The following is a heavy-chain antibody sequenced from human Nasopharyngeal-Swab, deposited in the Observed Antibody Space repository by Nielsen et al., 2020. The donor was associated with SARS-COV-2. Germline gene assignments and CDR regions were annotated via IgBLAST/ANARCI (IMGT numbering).Heavy chain of an antibody. Sequence: GGSLRLSCAASGFTFSNFAMSWVRQAPGKGLEWVSVISGDSDTTYYADSVRGRFTISRDNSKNTVNLQMNSLRVEDTAIYYCAKDRDSGDDSDDYYHYYGMDVWGQGTTVTVFS. CDR3: AKDRDSGDDSDDYYHYYGMDV. CDR2: ISGDSDTT. J-gene: IGHJ6*02. V-gene: IGHV3-23*01. D-gene: IGHD5-12*01. CDR1: GFTFSNFA.